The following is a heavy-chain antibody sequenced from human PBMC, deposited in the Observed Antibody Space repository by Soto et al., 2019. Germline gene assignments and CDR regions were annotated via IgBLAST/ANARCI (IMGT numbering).Heavy chain of an antibody. Sequence: EVHLVESGGGLVQPGQSLRLSCTTSGFTFGDYALSWFRQAPGKGLEFLGVIISKAYGGAADYAPSVKGRITISRDDSKSIAFLQMNSLKTEDTAVYYCVRDIDRGTAGHWGQGILVTVSS. J-gene: IGHJ4*02. CDR3: VRDIDRGTAGH. CDR2: IISKAYGGAA. V-gene: IGHV3-49*03. CDR1: GFTFGDYA. D-gene: IGHD3-10*01.